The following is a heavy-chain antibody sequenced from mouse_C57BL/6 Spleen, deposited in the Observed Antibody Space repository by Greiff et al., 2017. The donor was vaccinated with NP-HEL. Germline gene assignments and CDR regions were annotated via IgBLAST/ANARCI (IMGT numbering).Heavy chain of an antibody. J-gene: IGHJ1*03. CDR3: AIGDYSNWYFDV. V-gene: IGHV1-80*01. CDR2: IYPGDGDT. CDR1: GYAFSSYW. D-gene: IGHD2-5*01. Sequence: QVQLQQSGAELVKPGASVKISCKASGYAFSSYWMNWVKQRPGKGLEWIGQIYPGDGDTNYNGKFKGKATLTADKSSSTAYMQLSSLTSEDSAVYFCAIGDYSNWYFDVWGTGTTVTVSS.